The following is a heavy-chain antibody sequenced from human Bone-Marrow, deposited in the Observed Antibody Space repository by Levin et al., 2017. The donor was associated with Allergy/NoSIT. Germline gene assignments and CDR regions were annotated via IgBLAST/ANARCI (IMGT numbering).Heavy chain of an antibody. Sequence: PGGSLRLSCITSGFSFSGYGFHWFRQAPGKGLQWVGLIWHDGSKKHYADSVKGRLTISRDDSQNTLYLQMNSLRVEDTAVYYCATDGGNYASGTSHFADWGLGTLVTVSS. CDR2: IWHDGSKK. D-gene: IGHD3-10*01. J-gene: IGHJ4*02. V-gene: IGHV3-33*03. CDR1: GFSFSGYG. CDR3: ATDGGNYASGTSHFAD.